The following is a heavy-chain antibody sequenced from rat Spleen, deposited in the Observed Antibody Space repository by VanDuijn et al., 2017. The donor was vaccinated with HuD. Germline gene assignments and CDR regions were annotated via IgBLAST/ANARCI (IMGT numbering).Heavy chain of an antibody. CDR1: GFTFSNYW. V-gene: IGHV5-29*01. Sequence: EVQLVESGGGLVQPGRSLKLSCVASGFTFSNYWMYWVRQAPKKGPEWVATIIYDGSGTYYRDSVRGRFAISRDDAKSTLYLQMNSLRSEDTATYYCTTQWELYHWGQGVMVTVSS. J-gene: IGHJ2*01. D-gene: IGHD5-1*01. CDR3: TTQWELYH. CDR2: IIYDGSGT.